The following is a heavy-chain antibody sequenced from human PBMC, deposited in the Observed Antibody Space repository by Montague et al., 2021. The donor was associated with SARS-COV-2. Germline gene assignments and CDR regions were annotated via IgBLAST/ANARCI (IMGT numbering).Heavy chain of an antibody. D-gene: IGHD4-23*01. Sequence: SETLSLTCTVSGGSIGSNLFYWGWIRQTPGKALEWIGDISYTGSTYYNPSLKSRVTVAVDTSTNQFSLRLSSLTAADTAMYYCARHVDPCGGNCRIWYFDLWGRGSLVTVSS. J-gene: IGHJ2*01. CDR1: GGSIGSNLFY. V-gene: IGHV4-39*01. CDR2: ISYTGST. CDR3: ARHVDPCGGNCRIWYFDL.